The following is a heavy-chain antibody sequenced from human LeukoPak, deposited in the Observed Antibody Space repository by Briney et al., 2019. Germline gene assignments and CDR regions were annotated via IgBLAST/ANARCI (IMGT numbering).Heavy chain of an antibody. J-gene: IGHJ6*02. CDR2: IGTAGDT. CDR1: GFTFSSYD. Sequence: GRSLTLSCAASGFTFSSYDTHWVRQATGKGLEWVSAIGTAGDTYYPGSVKGRFTISRENAKNSLYLQMNSLRAGDTAVYYCARSGRYNYYGMDVWGQGTTVTVSS. V-gene: IGHV3-13*01. D-gene: IGHD1-26*01. CDR3: ARSGRYNYYGMDV.